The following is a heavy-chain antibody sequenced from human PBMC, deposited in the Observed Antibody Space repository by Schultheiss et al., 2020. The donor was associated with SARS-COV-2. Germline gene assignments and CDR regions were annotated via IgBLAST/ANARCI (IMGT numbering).Heavy chain of an antibody. CDR3: ARETPRRYCSSTSCLGARGMDV. V-gene: IGHV4-30-2*01. Sequence: SETLSLTCAVSGGSISSGGYSWSWIRQPPGKGLEWIGYIYHSGSTYYNPSLKSRVTISVDRSKNQFSLKLSSVTAADTAVYYCARETPRRYCSSTSCLGARGMDVWGQGTTVTVSS. D-gene: IGHD2-2*01. CDR1: GGSISSGGYS. J-gene: IGHJ6*02. CDR2: IYHSGST.